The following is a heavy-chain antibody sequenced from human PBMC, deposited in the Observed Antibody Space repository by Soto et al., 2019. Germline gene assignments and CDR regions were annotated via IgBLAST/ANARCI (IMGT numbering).Heavy chain of an antibody. V-gene: IGHV1-3*01. D-gene: IGHD2-15*01. CDR3: ARDGSRTNSAKYSFDI. CDR1: GYTFSNYV. J-gene: IGHJ3*02. Sequence: QVQFVQSGAEVKTSGASVKVSCEASGYTFSNYVFHWVRQAPGQRPEWMGWIKAGNGNTKYSQKFQGRVTITRDTSASTTYMELTSLTSEDTGVYYCARDGSRTNSAKYSFDIWGQGTMVTVSS. CDR2: IKAGNGNT.